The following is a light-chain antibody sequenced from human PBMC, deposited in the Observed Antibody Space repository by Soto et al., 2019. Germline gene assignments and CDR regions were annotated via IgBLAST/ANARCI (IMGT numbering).Light chain of an antibody. V-gene: IGKV1-39*01. J-gene: IGKJ5*01. CDR1: QSINNY. Sequence: DIQMTQSPASLSVSVGDRVTITFRASQSINNYLNWYLQRPGQAPKLLIRSASTLQRGVPSRFSGSGSRTEFTLTIADLQPDDFGTYYCQQSLTMPITFGHGTRLEIK. CDR3: QQSLTMPIT. CDR2: SAS.